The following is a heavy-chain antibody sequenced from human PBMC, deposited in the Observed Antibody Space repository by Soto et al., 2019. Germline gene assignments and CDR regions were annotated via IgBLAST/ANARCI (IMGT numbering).Heavy chain of an antibody. CDR1: GYTFTSYG. CDR3: ARVSSNAAFDY. V-gene: IGHV1-18*01. J-gene: IGHJ4*02. CDR2: ISAYNGST. D-gene: IGHD6-6*01. Sequence: ASVKVSCKASGYTFTSYGISWVRQAPGQGLEWMGWISAYNGSTNYAQKLQGRVTMTTDTSTSTAYMELRSLRSEDTAAYYCARVSSNAAFDYWGQGTLVTVSS.